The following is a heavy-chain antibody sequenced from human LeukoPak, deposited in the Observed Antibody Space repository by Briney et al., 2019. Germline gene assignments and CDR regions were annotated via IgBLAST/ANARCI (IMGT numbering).Heavy chain of an antibody. D-gene: IGHD5-18*01. CDR2: INRRGST. V-gene: IGHV4-34*01. Sequence: SETLSLTCAVYGGSFSGYYWSWIRQPPGKGLEWIGEINRRGSTNYNPSLKSRVTISVDTSKNQFSLKLSSVTAADTAVYYCARGYSYGLHFDYWGQGTLVTVSS. J-gene: IGHJ4*02. CDR1: GGSFSGYY. CDR3: ARGYSYGLHFDY.